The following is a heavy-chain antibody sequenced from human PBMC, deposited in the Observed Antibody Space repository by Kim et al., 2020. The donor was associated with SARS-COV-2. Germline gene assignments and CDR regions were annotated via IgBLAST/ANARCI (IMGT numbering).Heavy chain of an antibody. V-gene: IGHV1-69*13. CDR1: GGTFSSYA. J-gene: IGHJ6*02. D-gene: IGHD4-17*01. Sequence: SVKVSCKASGGTFSSYAISWVRQAPGQGLEWMGGIIPIFGTANYAQKFQGRVTITADESTSTAYMELSSLRSEDTAVYYCARVTTVNYYYYYGMDVWGQGTTVTVSS. CDR3: ARVTTVNYYYYYGMDV. CDR2: IIPIFGTA.